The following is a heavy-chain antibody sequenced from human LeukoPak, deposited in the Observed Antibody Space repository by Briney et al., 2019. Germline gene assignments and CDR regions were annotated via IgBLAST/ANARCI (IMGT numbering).Heavy chain of an antibody. CDR2: IYHSGST. Sequence: SETLSLTCTVSGYSISSGYYWGWIRQPPGKGLEWIGSIYHSGSTYYNPSLKSRVTISVDTSKNQFSLKLSSVTAADTAVYHCARVLSYYFDYWGQGTLVTVSS. D-gene: IGHD1-26*01. CDR3: ARVLSYYFDY. CDR1: GYSISSGYY. J-gene: IGHJ4*02. V-gene: IGHV4-38-2*02.